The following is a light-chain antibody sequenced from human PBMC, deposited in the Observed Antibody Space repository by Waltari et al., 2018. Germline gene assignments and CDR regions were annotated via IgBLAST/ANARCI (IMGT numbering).Light chain of an antibody. J-gene: IGKJ2*01. CDR1: QSISSY. Sequence: DIQMTQSPSSLSASLGDRVTITCRASQSISSYLNWYQQKPGKAPKLLIYAASSLQSGVPSRFSGSGSGTDFTLTISSLQPEDFATYYCQQSYSTLGTFGQGTKLEIK. CDR3: QQSYSTLGT. CDR2: AAS. V-gene: IGKV1-39*01.